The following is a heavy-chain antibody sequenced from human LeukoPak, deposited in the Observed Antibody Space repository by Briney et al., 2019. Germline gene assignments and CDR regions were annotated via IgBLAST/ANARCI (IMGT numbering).Heavy chain of an antibody. J-gene: IGHJ3*02. V-gene: IGHV4-34*01. Sequence: SETLSLTCAVYGVSFSGYYWSWIRQPPGKGLEWIGEINHSGSTNYNPSLKSRVTISVDTSKNQFSLKLSSVTAADTAVYYCARTSSSDAFDIWGQGTMVTVSS. CDR3: ARTSSSDAFDI. CDR2: INHSGST. D-gene: IGHD6-13*01. CDR1: GVSFSGYY.